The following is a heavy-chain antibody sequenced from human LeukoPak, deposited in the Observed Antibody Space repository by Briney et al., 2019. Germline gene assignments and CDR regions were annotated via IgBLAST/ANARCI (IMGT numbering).Heavy chain of an antibody. D-gene: IGHD3-22*01. Sequence: ASVKVSCKASGYTFTSYGIRWVRQAPGQGLEWMGWISAYNGNTNYAQKLQGRVTMTTDTSTSTAYMELRSLRSDDTAVYYCARQTATYYYDSSGYEDYWGQGTLVTVSS. CDR1: GYTFTSYG. CDR3: ARQTATYYYDSSGYEDY. V-gene: IGHV1-18*01. CDR2: ISAYNGNT. J-gene: IGHJ4*02.